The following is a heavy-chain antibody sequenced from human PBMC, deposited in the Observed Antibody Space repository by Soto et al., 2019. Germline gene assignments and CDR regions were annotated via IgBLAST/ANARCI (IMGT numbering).Heavy chain of an antibody. Sequence: VQLVESGGGLVQPGGSLRLSCAASGFTFSSYGMHWVRQAPGKGLEWVAVISYDGSNKYYADSVKGRFTISRDNSKNTLYLQMNSLRAEDTAVYYCAKQEGWTTVVTPGEDYWGQGTLVTVSS. J-gene: IGHJ4*02. D-gene: IGHD4-17*01. CDR1: GFTFSSYG. V-gene: IGHV3-30*18. CDR3: AKQEGWTTVVTPGEDY. CDR2: ISYDGSNK.